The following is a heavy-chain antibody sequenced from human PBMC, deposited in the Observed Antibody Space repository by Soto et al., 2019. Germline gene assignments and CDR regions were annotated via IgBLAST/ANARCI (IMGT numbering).Heavy chain of an antibody. CDR3: ARGSLSTVTANAFDV. V-gene: IGHV4-59*01. CDR1: GGSISDFY. J-gene: IGHJ3*01. Sequence: QVQLQESGPGLVKPSETLSLTCTVSGGSISDFYWSWIRQPPGKALEWIGYGYMYYSGSTYYHPSIEGRVSISVDPSNNQCSLRLSSVTAADTAVYYCARGSLSTVTANAFDVWGPGAPVTVSS. D-gene: IGHD2-21*02. CDR2: MYYSGST.